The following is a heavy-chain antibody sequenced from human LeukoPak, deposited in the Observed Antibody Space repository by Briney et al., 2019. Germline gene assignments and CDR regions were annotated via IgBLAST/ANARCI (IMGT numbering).Heavy chain of an antibody. CDR3: ARGIWTWQQLRRGWFDP. CDR2: INHSGST. D-gene: IGHD6-13*01. J-gene: IGHJ5*02. Sequence: PETLSLTCAVYGGSFSGYYWSWIRQPPGKGLEWIGEINHSGSTNYNPSLKSRVTISVDTSKNQFSLKLSSVTAADTAVYYCARGIWTWQQLRRGWFDPWGQGTLVTVSS. CDR1: GGSFSGYY. V-gene: IGHV4-34*01.